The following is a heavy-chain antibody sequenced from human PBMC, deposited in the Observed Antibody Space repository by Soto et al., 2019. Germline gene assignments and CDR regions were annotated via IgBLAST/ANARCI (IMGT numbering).Heavy chain of an antibody. CDR3: ARYKGYCSGGSCYYYYYMDV. CDR2: ISTTGSTI. V-gene: IGHV3-48*01. J-gene: IGHJ6*03. CDR1: GFTFSTYS. D-gene: IGHD2-15*01. Sequence: GGSLRLSCAASGFTFSTYSMNCVRQAPGKGLEWVSYISTTGSTIYYADSVKGRFTTSRDNAKNSLYLQMTSLRAEDTAVYYCARYKGYCSGGSCYYYYYMDVWGKGTTVTVSS.